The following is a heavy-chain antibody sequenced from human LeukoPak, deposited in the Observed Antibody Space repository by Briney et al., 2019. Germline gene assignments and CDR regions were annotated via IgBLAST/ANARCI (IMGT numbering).Heavy chain of an antibody. J-gene: IGHJ3*01. D-gene: IGHD3-22*01. Sequence: PSETLSLTCTVSGGSISSGDYYWNWIRQPPGKGLEWIGYIYYSGSTNYNPSLKSRVTISVDMSKNQFSLNLSSVTAADTAVYYCATPSSGYKIDAFDVWGQGTAVAVSS. V-gene: IGHV4-61*08. CDR1: GGSISSGDYY. CDR2: IYYSGST. CDR3: ATPSSGYKIDAFDV.